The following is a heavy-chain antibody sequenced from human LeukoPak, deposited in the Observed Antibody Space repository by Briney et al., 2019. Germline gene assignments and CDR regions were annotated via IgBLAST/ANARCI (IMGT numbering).Heavy chain of an antibody. J-gene: IGHJ3*02. CDR1: GFTFSSYA. Sequence: GGSLRLSCAASGFTFSSYAMHWVRQAPGKGLEWVAVISYDGSNKYYADSVKGRFTISRDNSKNTLHLQMNSLRAEDTAVYYCARDALMITFGGVMNAFDIWGQGTMVTVSS. CDR2: ISYDGSNK. V-gene: IGHV3-30-3*01. D-gene: IGHD3-16*01. CDR3: ARDALMITFGGVMNAFDI.